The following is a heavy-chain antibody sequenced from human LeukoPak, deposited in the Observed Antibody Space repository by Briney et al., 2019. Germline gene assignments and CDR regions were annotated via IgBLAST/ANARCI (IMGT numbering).Heavy chain of an antibody. J-gene: IGHJ3*02. Sequence: SETLSLTCTVSGGSISSYYWSWIRQPPGKGREWIGYIYYSGSTNYNPSLKSRVTISVDTSKNQFSLKLSSVTAADTAVYYCARAGYDSSGSDSDAFDIWGQGTMVTVSS. CDR1: GGSISSYY. CDR2: IYYSGST. V-gene: IGHV4-59*01. CDR3: ARAGYDSSGSDSDAFDI. D-gene: IGHD3-22*01.